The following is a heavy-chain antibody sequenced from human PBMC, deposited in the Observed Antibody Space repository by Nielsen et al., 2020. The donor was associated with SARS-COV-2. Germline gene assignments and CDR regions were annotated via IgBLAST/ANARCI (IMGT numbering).Heavy chain of an antibody. Sequence: GGSLRLSCAASGFTFNNYEMNWVRQAPGKGLEWVALISYDGSNKYYADSVKGRFTISRDNSKNTLYLQMNSLRAEDTAVYYCARDGYFDWLFPNYYGLDVWGQGTTVTVSS. D-gene: IGHD3-9*01. J-gene: IGHJ6*02. CDR3: ARDGYFDWLFPNYYGLDV. CDR2: ISYDGSNK. CDR1: GFTFNNYE. V-gene: IGHV3-30*04.